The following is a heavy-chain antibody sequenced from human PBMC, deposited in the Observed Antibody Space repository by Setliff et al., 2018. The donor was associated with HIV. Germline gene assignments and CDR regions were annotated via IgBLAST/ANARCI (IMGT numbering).Heavy chain of an antibody. D-gene: IGHD1-1*01. CDR3: ARQNGALNY. CDR1: GFTFRYYW. J-gene: IGHJ4*02. V-gene: IGHV3-7*03. Sequence: PEGSLRLSCEASGFTFRYYWMNWVRQAPGKGLEWVANIKEDGSETYYVDSVKGRFTVSRDNAKNSLFLQMNDVKVADTAIYCCARQNGALNYWGQGVLVTVSS. CDR2: IKEDGSET.